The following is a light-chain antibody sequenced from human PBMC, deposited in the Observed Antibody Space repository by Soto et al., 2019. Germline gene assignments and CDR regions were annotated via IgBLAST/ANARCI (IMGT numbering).Light chain of an antibody. CDR2: DVN. J-gene: IGLJ2*01. CDR1: SSDDGGYNY. CDR3: SSYTSSSILVV. Sequence: QSALTQPASVSGSPGQAITISCTGTSSDDGGYNYVSWYQQHPGRAPKLMIYDVNTRPSGVSSRFSGSKSGNTASLAISGLQAEDEADYYCSSYTSSSILVVFGGGTKVTVL. V-gene: IGLV2-14*01.